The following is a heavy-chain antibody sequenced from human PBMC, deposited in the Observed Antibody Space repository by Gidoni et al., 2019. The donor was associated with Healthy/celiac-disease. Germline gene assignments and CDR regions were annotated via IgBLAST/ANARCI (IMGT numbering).Heavy chain of an antibody. V-gene: IGHV4-39*01. Sequence: QLQLQASGPGLVKPSETLSLTCTVSGGSISSSSYYWGWIRQPPGKGLEWIGSIYYSGSTYYNPSLKSRVTISVDTSKNQFSLKLSSVTAADTAVYYCARHGAPADIVVVVAATHWGQGTLVTVSS. CDR1: GGSISSSSYY. D-gene: IGHD2-15*01. CDR3: ARHGAPADIVVVVAATH. CDR2: IYYSGST. J-gene: IGHJ4*02.